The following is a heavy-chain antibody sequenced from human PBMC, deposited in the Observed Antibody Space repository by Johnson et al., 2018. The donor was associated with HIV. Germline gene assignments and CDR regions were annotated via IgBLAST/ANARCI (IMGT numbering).Heavy chain of an antibody. CDR3: AKIRITMIVVVEGVDAFDI. CDR1: GLTFSSYT. CDR2: ISYDGSNK. V-gene: IGHV3-30-3*02. J-gene: IGHJ3*02. D-gene: IGHD3-22*01. Sequence: VQLVESGGGVVQPGRSLRLSCAASGLTFSSYTLHWVRQAPGKGLEWVAVISYDGSNKYYADSVKGRFTISRDNSKNTLYLQMNSLRAEDTAVYYCAKIRITMIVVVEGVDAFDIWGQGTMVTVSS.